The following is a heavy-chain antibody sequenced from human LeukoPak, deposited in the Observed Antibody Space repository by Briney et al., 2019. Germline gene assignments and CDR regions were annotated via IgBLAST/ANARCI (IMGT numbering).Heavy chain of an antibody. J-gene: IGHJ3*02. Sequence: ASVKVSCKASGYTFTSHNINWVRQAAGQGLEWMGWINPNSGDTNYAQKFQGRVTMTRDTSITTAYMELSRLRSDDTAVYYCARDGTFDIWGQGTMVTVSS. D-gene: IGHD2-15*01. CDR3: ARDGTFDI. CDR2: INPNSGDT. CDR1: GYTFTSHN. V-gene: IGHV1-2*02.